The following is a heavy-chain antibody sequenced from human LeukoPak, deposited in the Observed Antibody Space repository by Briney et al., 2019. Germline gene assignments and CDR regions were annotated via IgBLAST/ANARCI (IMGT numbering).Heavy chain of an antibody. CDR1: GVSISSYY. V-gene: IGHV4-59*01. J-gene: IGHJ3*02. CDR2: IYYSGSI. CDR3: ARERVVIGAFDI. D-gene: IGHD3-22*01. Sequence: PSETLSLTCTVSGVSISSYYWSWIRQPPGKGLEWIGNIYYSGSINYNPSLKSRVTISVDTSKNQFSLKLSPVTAADTAVYYCARERVVIGAFDIWGQGTMVTVSS.